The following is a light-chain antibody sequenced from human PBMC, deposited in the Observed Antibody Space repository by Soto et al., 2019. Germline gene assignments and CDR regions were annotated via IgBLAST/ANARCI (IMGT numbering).Light chain of an antibody. CDR2: EVS. V-gene: IGLV2-8*01. CDR3: SSYAGTKTLV. CDR1: ISDIGTYYY. J-gene: IGLJ2*01. Sequence: QSALTQPPSASGSPGQSVTISCTGTISDIGTYYYVSWYQQHPGKAPTLIIYEVSERPSGVPDRFSGSKSGNTASLTVSGLQAEDEAHYYCSSYAGTKTLVFGGGTKLTVL.